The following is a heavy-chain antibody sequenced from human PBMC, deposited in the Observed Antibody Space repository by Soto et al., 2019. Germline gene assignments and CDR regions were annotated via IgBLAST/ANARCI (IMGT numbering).Heavy chain of an antibody. V-gene: IGHV3-30-3*01. CDR2: ISYDGNNE. Sequence: GGSLRLSCAASGFTFISYAMQWVRQAPGKGLEWVALISYDGNNEYYADSVKGRFTISRDNSKNTVYLQMNRLRPEDTAVYYCARAGLLYDSSGLYAFDVWGQRTMVTVSS. CDR3: ARAGLLYDSSGLYAFDV. J-gene: IGHJ3*01. D-gene: IGHD3-22*01. CDR1: GFTFISYA.